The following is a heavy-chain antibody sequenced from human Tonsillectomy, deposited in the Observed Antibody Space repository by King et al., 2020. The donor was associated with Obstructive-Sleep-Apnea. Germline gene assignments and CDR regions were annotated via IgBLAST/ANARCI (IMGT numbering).Heavy chain of an antibody. V-gene: IGHV4-59*01. J-gene: IGHJ3*02. CDR1: CGSISSYS. CDR2: IYNTVST. D-gene: IGHD4-23*01. CDR3: ARVWSTVVTNDAFDI. Sequence: QLQESGPGLVKPSETLSLTCTVSCGSISSYSWTWIRQPPGKGLEWIGYIYNTVSTNYNPSLKSRVTISIDTSKNQFSLKLSPVTAADTAVYYCARVWSTVVTNDAFDIWGQGTMVTVSS.